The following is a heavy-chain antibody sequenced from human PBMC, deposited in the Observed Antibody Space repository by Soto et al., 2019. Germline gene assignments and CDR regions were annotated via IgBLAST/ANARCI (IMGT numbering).Heavy chain of an antibody. CDR2: IYYSGST. D-gene: IGHD3-22*01. CDR1: GGSISSGGYY. J-gene: IGHJ4*02. CDR3: ARDRATYYYDSSEYYFDY. Sequence: QVQLQESGPGLVKPSQTLSLTCTVSGGSISSGGYYWSWIRQHPGKGLEWIGYIYYSGSTYYNPSLKSRVTISVDTSKNQFSLKLSSVTAADTAVYYRARDRATYYYDSSEYYFDYWGQGTLVTVSS. V-gene: IGHV4-31*03.